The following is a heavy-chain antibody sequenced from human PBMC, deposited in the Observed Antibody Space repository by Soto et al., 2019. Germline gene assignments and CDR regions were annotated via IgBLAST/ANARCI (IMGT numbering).Heavy chain of an antibody. CDR2: INHSGST. V-gene: IGHV4-34*01. D-gene: IGHD3-22*01. J-gene: IGHJ4*02. CDR3: ARGNNYYDSSGYYYDY. Sequence: ETLSLTCAVYGGSFSGYYWSWIRQPPGKGLEWIGEINHSGSTNYNPSLKSRVTISVDTSKNQFSLKLSSVTAADTAVYYCARGNNYYDSSGYYYDYWGQGTLVTVSS. CDR1: GGSFSGYY.